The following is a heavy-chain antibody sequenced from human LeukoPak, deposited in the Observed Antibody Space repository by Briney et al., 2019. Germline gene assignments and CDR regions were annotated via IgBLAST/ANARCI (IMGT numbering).Heavy chain of an antibody. Sequence: GGSLRLSCAASGFTFSSYGMHWVRQAPGKGLEWVASINSGGSEGYYADVVKGRFTISRDNAKNSLYLQINSLRAEDTAVYYCARSSYSSSSSVWGQGTMVTVSS. CDR3: ARSSYSSSSSV. J-gene: IGHJ3*01. D-gene: IGHD6-6*01. CDR2: INSGGSEG. CDR1: GFTFSSYG. V-gene: IGHV3-7*03.